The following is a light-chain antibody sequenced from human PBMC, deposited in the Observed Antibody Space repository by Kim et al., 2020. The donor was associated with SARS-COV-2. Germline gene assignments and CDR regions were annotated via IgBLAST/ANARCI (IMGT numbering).Light chain of an antibody. CDR2: DAS. J-gene: IGKJ1*01. V-gene: IGKV1-5*01. Sequence: ASVGDRVTITCRASQSISSWLAWYQQKPGKAPKLLIYDASSLESGVPSRFSGSGSGTEFTLTISSLQPDDFATYFCQQYNSYSWTFGQGTKVDIK. CDR1: QSISSW. CDR3: QQYNSYSWT.